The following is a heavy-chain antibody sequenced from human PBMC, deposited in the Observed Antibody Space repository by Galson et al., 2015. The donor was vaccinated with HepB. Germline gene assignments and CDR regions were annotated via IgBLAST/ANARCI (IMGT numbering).Heavy chain of an antibody. CDR2: ISSSSSYI. Sequence: SLRLSCAASGFTFSSYSMNWVRQAPGKGLEWVSSISSSSSYIYYADSVKGRFTISRDNAKNSLYLQMNSLRAEDTAVYYCARVIRTNSVYYFDYWGQGTLVTVSS. J-gene: IGHJ4*02. D-gene: IGHD2-8*01. CDR1: GFTFSSYS. V-gene: IGHV3-21*01. CDR3: ARVIRTNSVYYFDY.